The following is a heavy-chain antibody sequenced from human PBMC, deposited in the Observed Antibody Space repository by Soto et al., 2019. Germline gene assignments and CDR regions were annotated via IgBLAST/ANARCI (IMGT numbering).Heavy chain of an antibody. D-gene: IGHD6-13*01. CDR1: GFTFRSFT. V-gene: IGHV3-21*01. CDR2: ISSNSAYI. CDR3: TRDASRDSSARGWFDP. Sequence: SLRLSCAASGFTFRSFTMNWVRQAPGKGLEWVSTISSNSAYIYYTDALRGRFTISRDNAMNSLHLQMNSLRAEDTAVYYCTRDASRDSSARGWFDPWGPGTLVTVSS. J-gene: IGHJ5*02.